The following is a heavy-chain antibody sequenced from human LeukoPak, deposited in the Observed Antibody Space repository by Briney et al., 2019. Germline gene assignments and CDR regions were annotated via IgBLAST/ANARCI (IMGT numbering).Heavy chain of an antibody. CDR2: ITGSGGNT. CDR1: GFTFSNYA. Sequence: GGSLRLSCAASGFTFSNYAMSWVRQAPGKGLEWVSAITGSGGNTYYADSVKGRFTISRDNSKNTVFLQMNSLRAEDTAFYYCAMSTVSSGFDRWGQGTLVTVSS. D-gene: IGHD4-17*01. CDR3: AMSTVSSGFDR. J-gene: IGHJ4*02. V-gene: IGHV3-23*01.